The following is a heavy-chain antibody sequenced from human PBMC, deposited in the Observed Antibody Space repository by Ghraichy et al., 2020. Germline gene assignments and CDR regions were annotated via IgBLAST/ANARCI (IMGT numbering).Heavy chain of an antibody. CDR2: INQSGNT. V-gene: IGHV4-34*01. Sequence: SETLSLTCAVYGGSFSGYYWSWIRQPPGKGLEWIGEINQSGNTDYNPSLKSRVTISVDTSKNQFSLKVNSVTAADTAVYYCARGRKPAITSLWVSPVEVYHLDYWGQGILVTVSS. CDR3: ARGRKPAITSLWVSPVEVYHLDY. J-gene: IGHJ4*02. D-gene: IGHD3-16*01. CDR1: GGSFSGYY.